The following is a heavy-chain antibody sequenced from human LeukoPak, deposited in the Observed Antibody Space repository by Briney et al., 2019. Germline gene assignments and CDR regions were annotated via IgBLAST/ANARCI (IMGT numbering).Heavy chain of an antibody. CDR2: ISGSGGNT. V-gene: IGHV3-23*01. Sequence: AGGSLRLSCAASGFTFSTDVMSWVRQAPGKGLECVSAISGSGGNTYYADSVKGRFTISRDNSKNMLYLQMNSLRAEDTAVYYCAKDGYTDRSYWGQGTLVTVSS. J-gene: IGHJ4*02. CDR1: GFTFSTDV. D-gene: IGHD3-16*02. CDR3: AKDGYTDRSY.